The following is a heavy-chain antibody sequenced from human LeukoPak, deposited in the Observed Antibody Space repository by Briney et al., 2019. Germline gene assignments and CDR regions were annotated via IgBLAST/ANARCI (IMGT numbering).Heavy chain of an antibody. CDR3: ARGRYDYSNHYYYYYMDV. D-gene: IGHD4-11*01. J-gene: IGHJ6*03. Sequence: ASVKVSCKVSGYTLTELSMHWVRQAPGKGLEWMGGFDPEDGETIYAQKFQGRVTMTEDTSTDTAYMELSSLRSEDAAVYYCARGRYDYSNHYYYYYMDVWGKGTTVTVSS. CDR1: GYTLTELS. CDR2: FDPEDGET. V-gene: IGHV1-24*01.